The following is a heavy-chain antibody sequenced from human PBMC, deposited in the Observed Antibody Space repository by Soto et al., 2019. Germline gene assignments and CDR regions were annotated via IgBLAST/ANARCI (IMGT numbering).Heavy chain of an antibody. CDR2: IYYNGST. Sequence: QVQLQESGPGLVKPSETLSLTCTVSGGSVSSGSYYWSWIRQPPGKGLEWIGYIYYNGSTNYNSSLKSRVTISVDTSKNQFSLKLSSVTAADTAVYYCAGEGYGPYYFYYYAMDVWGQGTTVTVSS. V-gene: IGHV4-61*01. D-gene: IGHD5-18*01. CDR1: GGSVSSGSYY. CDR3: AGEGYGPYYFYYYAMDV. J-gene: IGHJ6*02.